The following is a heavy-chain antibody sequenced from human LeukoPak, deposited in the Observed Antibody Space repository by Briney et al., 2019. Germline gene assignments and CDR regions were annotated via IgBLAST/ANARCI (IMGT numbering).Heavy chain of an antibody. CDR1: GYSFANYW. CDR3: ARRPRVWGGGAYHYFDY. J-gene: IGHJ4*02. V-gene: IGHV5-51*01. D-gene: IGHD2-21*01. Sequence: GESLKISCTGSGYSFANYWIGWVRQMPGKGLEWMGIIYPGDSDTRYGPSLQGQVTISADKSINTAYLQWSSLKASDTAIYYCARRPRVWGGGAYHYFDYWGQEGTLVIVSS. CDR2: IYPGDSDT.